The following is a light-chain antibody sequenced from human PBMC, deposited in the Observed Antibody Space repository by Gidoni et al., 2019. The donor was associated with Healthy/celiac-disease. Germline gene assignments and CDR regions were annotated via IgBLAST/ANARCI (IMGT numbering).Light chain of an antibody. J-gene: IGKJ4*01. CDR2: DAS. Sequence: QMTQSPSSLSAPLVDRVTITCQASQDISNYLNWYKQKPGKAPKLLIYDASNLETGVPSRFSGSGSGTDFTFTISSLQPEDIATYYCQQYDNLPRTFXGXTKVEIK. V-gene: IGKV1-33*01. CDR1: QDISNY. CDR3: QQYDNLPRT.